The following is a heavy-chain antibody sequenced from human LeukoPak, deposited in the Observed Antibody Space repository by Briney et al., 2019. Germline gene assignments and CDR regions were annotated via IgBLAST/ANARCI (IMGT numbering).Heavy chain of an antibody. CDR1: GFTFSSYA. J-gene: IGHJ4*02. V-gene: IGHV3-23*01. Sequence: GGSLRLSCAASGFTFSSYAMSWVRQAPGKGLEWVSAVSGSGGSTYYADSVKGRFTISRDNSKNTLYLQMNSLRAEDTAVYYCAKAQTVTTVGYWGQGTLVTVSS. D-gene: IGHD4-17*01. CDR2: VSGSGGST. CDR3: AKAQTVTTVGY.